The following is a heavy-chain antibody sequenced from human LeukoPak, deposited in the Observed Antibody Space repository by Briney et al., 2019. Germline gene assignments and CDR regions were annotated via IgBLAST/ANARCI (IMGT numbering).Heavy chain of an antibody. CDR2: IYYSGST. CDR1: GGSISSYY. J-gene: IGHJ4*02. Sequence: SETLSLTCTVSGGSISSYYWSWIRQPPGKGLEWIGYIYYSGSTNYNPSLKSRVTISVDTSKNQFSLKLSSVTAADTAVYYCARWPYGDYEVPYYFDYWGQGTLVTVSS. D-gene: IGHD4-17*01. V-gene: IGHV4-59*08. CDR3: ARWPYGDYEVPYYFDY.